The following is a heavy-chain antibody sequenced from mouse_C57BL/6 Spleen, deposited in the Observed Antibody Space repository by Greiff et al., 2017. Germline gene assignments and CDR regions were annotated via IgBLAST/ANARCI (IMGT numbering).Heavy chain of an antibody. D-gene: IGHD1-1*01. Sequence: EVQLVESGPGLVKPSQSLSLTCSVTGYSITSGYYWNWIRQFPGNKLEWMGYISYDGSNNYNPSLKNRISITRDTSKNQFFLKLNSVTTEDTATYYCAREGITTVVARYFDVWGTGTTVTVSS. CDR3: AREGITTVVARYFDV. CDR2: ISYDGSN. J-gene: IGHJ1*03. V-gene: IGHV3-6*01. CDR1: GYSITSGYY.